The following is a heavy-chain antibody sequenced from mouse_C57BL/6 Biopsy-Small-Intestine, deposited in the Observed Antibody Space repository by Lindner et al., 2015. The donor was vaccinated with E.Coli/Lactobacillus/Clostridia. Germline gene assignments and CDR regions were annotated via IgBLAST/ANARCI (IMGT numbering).Heavy chain of an antibody. CDR1: GFTFSSYA. D-gene: IGHD2-12*01. V-gene: IGHV5-4*01. CDR3: ARVSPYDANAMDY. Sequence: EVQLQESGGGLVKPGGSLKPSCAASGFTFSSYAMSWVRQTPEKRLEWVATISDGGSYTYYPDNVKGRFTISRDNAKNNLYLQMSHLKSEDTAMYYCARVSPYDANAMDYWGQGTSVTVSS. CDR2: ISDGGSYT. J-gene: IGHJ4*01.